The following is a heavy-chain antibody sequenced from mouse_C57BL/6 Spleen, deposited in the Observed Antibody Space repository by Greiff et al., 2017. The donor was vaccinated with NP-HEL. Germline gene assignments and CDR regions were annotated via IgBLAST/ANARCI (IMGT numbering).Heavy chain of an antibody. CDR2: IRNKANGYTT. J-gene: IGHJ3*01. V-gene: IGHV7-3*01. CDR1: GFTFTDYY. D-gene: IGHD4-1*02. CDR3: ARFNWDGGFAY. Sequence: EVKLVESGGGLVQPGGSLSLSCAASGFTFTDYYMSWVRQPPGKALEWLGFIRNKANGYTTEYSASVKGRFTISRDNSQSILYLQMNALRAEDSATYYCARFNWDGGFAYWGKGTLVTVSA.